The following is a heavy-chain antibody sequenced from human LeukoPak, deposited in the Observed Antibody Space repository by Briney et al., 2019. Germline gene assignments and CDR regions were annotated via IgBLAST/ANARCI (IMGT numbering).Heavy chain of an antibody. V-gene: IGHV4-39*07. D-gene: IGHD2-2*01. CDR3: ASSKYYYYYYMDV. Sequence: PSETLSLTCTVSGGSITSSSYYWGWIRQPPGKGLEWIGSVYYSGSTYYNPSLKSRVTMSVDTSKNQFSLKLSSVTAADTAVYYCASSKYYYYYYMDVWGKGTTVTISS. CDR2: VYYSGST. CDR1: GGSITSSSYY. J-gene: IGHJ6*03.